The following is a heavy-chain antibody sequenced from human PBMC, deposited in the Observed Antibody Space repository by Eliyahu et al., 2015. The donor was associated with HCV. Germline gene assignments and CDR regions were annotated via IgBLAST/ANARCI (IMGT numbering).Heavy chain of an antibody. Sequence: QITLKESGPTLVKPTQTLTLTCTFSGFSLSTSGVGVGWIRQPPGKALEWLALIYWDDDKRYSPSPKSRLTITKDTSKNQVVLTMTNMDPVDTATYYCAHRLGSSWPYGIWGQGTMVTVSS. CDR3: AHRLGSSWPYGI. V-gene: IGHV2-5*02. D-gene: IGHD6-13*01. J-gene: IGHJ3*02. CDR2: IYWDDDK. CDR1: GFSLSTSGVG.